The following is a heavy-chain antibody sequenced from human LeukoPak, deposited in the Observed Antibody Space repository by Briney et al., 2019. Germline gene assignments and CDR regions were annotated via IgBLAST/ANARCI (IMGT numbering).Heavy chain of an antibody. CDR2: IYPRDGST. Sequence: GASVTVSCTASGYSFTSNYIHWVRQAPGQGLEWMGMIYPRDGSTSYAQKFQGRVTVTRDTSTSTVHMELSGLRSEDTAVYYCARDQEAFDYWGRGTLVTVSS. J-gene: IGHJ4*02. CDR3: ARDQEAFDY. V-gene: IGHV1-46*01. CDR1: GYSFTSNY.